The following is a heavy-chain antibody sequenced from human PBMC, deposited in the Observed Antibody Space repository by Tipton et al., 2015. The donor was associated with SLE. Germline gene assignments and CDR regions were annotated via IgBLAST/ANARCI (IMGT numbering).Heavy chain of an antibody. J-gene: IGHJ2*01. CDR2: GHYSGAT. CDR1: GGSMNNGRYY. CDR3: ARRGSWWYFDL. V-gene: IGHV4-39*07. D-gene: IGHD1-26*01. Sequence: TLSLTCSVSGGSMNNGRYYWGWIRQPPGKGLEWIGTGHYSGATYQHSSLKNRITISVDTSKNQFSLKLSSVTAADTAVYYCARRGSWWYFDLWGRGTLVTVSS.